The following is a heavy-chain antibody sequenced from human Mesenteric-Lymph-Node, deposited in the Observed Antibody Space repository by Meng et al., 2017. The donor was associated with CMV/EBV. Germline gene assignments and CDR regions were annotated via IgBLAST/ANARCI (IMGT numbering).Heavy chain of an antibody. CDR3: ARMDLWSGYYLNDY. J-gene: IGHJ4*02. CDR2: ISYDGSNE. D-gene: IGHD3-3*01. Sequence: GGSLRLSCAASGFTFSSYGLHWVRQAPGKGLEWVAVISYDGSNEYYADSVKGRFTISRDNSKNTLYLQMNSLRAEDTAVYYCARMDLWSGYYLNDYWGQGTLVTVSS. V-gene: IGHV3-30*03. CDR1: GFTFSSYG.